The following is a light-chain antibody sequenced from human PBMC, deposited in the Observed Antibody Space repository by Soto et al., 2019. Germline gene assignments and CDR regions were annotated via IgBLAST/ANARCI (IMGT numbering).Light chain of an antibody. V-gene: IGKV3-20*01. J-gene: IGKJ5*01. CDR3: QQFDMSGPIT. CDR1: QSVSSSY. CDR2: GAS. Sequence: EIVLTQSPGTLSLSPGEGATLSCRASQSVSSSYLAWYQQKPGQAPRLLIYGASSRATGIPDRFSGSGSGTDFTLSISSVEPEDFAVYYCQQFDMSGPITFGQGTHLDIK.